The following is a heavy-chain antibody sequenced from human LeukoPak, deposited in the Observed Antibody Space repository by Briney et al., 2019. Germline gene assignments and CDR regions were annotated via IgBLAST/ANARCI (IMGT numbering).Heavy chain of an antibody. CDR3: ARGGAWQWLVNY. J-gene: IGHJ4*02. D-gene: IGHD6-19*01. CDR2: IYHSGST. Sequence: PSETLSLTCTVSGGSISSSSYYWGWIRQPPGRGLEWIGSIYHSGSTYYNPSLKSRVTISVDTSKNQFSLKLSSVTAADTAVYYCARGGAWQWLVNYWGQGTLVTVSS. CDR1: GGSISSSSYY. V-gene: IGHV4-39*07.